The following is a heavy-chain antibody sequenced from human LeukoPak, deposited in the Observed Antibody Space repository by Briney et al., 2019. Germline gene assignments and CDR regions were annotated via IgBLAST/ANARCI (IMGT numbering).Heavy chain of an antibody. CDR3: ARGWYYYGSGSDY. D-gene: IGHD3-10*01. CDR1: GGSISSSSYY. J-gene: IGHJ4*02. Sequence: SETLSLTCTVSGGSISSSSYYWGWIRQPPGKGLEWIGSIYYSGSTYYNPSLKSRVTISVDTSKNQFSLKLSSVTAADTAVYYCARGWYYYGSGSDYWGQGTLVTVSS. CDR2: IYYSGST. V-gene: IGHV4-39*07.